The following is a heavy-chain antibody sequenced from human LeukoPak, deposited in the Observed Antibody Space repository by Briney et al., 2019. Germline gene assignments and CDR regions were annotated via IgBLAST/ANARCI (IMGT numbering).Heavy chain of an antibody. J-gene: IGHJ5*02. CDR2: IIPIFGTA. CDR1: GGTFSSYA. Sequence: ASVKVSCKASGGTFSSYAISWVRQAPGQGLEWMGGIIPIFGTANYAQKFQGRVTITADESTSTAYMELSSLRSEDTAVYYCARDGCSSTSCYTVNNWFDPWGQGTLVTVSS. D-gene: IGHD2-2*02. V-gene: IGHV1-69*13. CDR3: ARDGCSSTSCYTVNNWFDP.